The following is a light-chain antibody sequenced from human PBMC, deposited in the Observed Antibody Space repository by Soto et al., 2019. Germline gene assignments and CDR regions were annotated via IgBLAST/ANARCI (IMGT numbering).Light chain of an antibody. V-gene: IGKV1-39*01. CDR2: AAS. Sequence: DIQMTQSPSSLSASLGDIVTITCRASQSISSYLNWYQQKPGKAPKLLIYAASSLQSGVPSRFSGSGSGTEFTLTISSLQPDDFATYYCQQYNSYSWTFGQGTKVDIK. J-gene: IGKJ1*01. CDR1: QSISSY. CDR3: QQYNSYSWT.